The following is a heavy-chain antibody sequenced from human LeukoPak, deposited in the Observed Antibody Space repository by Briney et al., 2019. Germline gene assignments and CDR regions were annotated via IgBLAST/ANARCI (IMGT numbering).Heavy chain of an antibody. CDR1: GGSISNYY. CDR2: IYYSGST. V-gene: IGHV4-59*01. CDR3: ARCSGSNYWYFDL. D-gene: IGHD1-26*01. J-gene: IGHJ2*01. Sequence: PSETLSLTCTVSGGSISNYYWSWIRQPPGKGLEWIGYIYYSGSTNYNPSLKSRVTITVDTSKNQFSLKLSSVTAADTAVYYCARCSGSNYWYFDLWGRGTLVTVSS.